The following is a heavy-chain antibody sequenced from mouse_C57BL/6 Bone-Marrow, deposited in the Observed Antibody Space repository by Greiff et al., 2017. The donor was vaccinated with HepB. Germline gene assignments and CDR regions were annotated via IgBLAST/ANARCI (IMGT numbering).Heavy chain of an antibody. CDR1: GYTFTDYE. Sequence: QVQLQQSGAELVRPGASVTLSCKASGYTFTDYEMHWVKQTPVHGLEWIGAIDPETGGTAYNQKFKGKAILTADKSSSTAYMELRRLTSEDSAVYYWTREDGSSYYPYAMDYWGQGTSVTVSS. V-gene: IGHV1-15*01. J-gene: IGHJ4*01. D-gene: IGHD1-1*01. CDR3: TREDGSSYYPYAMDY. CDR2: IDPETGGT.